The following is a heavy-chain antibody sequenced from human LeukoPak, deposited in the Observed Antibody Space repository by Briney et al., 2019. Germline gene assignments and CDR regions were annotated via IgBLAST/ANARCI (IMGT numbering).Heavy chain of an antibody. CDR1: GYTFTSYG. Sequence: ASVKVSCKASGYTFTSYGISWVRQASGQGLEWMGWISAYNGNTNYAQKLQGRVTMTTDTSTSTAYMELRSLRSDDTAVYYCARDFLSGSYYRGAFDIWGQGTMVTVSS. CDR3: ARDFLSGSYYRGAFDI. V-gene: IGHV1-18*01. CDR2: ISAYNGNT. J-gene: IGHJ3*02. D-gene: IGHD1-26*01.